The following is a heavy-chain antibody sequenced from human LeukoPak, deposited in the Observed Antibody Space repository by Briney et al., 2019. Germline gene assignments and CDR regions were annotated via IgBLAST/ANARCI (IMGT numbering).Heavy chain of an antibody. Sequence: SVKVSXKASGGTFSSYAISWVRQAPGQGLEWIGGIIPIFGTANYAQKFQGRVTITTDESTSTAYMELSSLRSEDTAVYYCARARRYGDYSLTGWGQGTLVTVSS. CDR2: IIPIFGTA. J-gene: IGHJ4*02. V-gene: IGHV1-69*05. CDR3: ARARRYGDYSLTG. CDR1: GGTFSSYA. D-gene: IGHD4-17*01.